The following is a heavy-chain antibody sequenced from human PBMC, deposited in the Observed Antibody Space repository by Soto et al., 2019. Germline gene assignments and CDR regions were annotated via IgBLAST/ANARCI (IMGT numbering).Heavy chain of an antibody. D-gene: IGHD1-26*01. V-gene: IGHV3-43*01. CDR2: ISWDGGST. J-gene: IGHJ4*02. CDR1: GFTFDDYT. CDR3: AKDKGGSSAGAFDY. Sequence: PVGSLRLSCAASGFTFDDYTMHWVRQAPGKGLEWVSLISWDGGSTYYADSVKGRFTISRDNSKNSLYLQMNSLRTEDTALYYCAKDKGGSSAGAFDYWGQGTLVTVSS.